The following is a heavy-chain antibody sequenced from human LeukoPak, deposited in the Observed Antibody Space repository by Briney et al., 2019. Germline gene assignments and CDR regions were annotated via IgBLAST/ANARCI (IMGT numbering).Heavy chain of an antibody. CDR1: GFTFGKYW. CDR3: AKAEAYTAMVAFDY. D-gene: IGHD5-18*01. Sequence: GGSLRLSCVASGFTFGKYWMSWVRQAPGKGLEWVSAISGSGGSTYYADSVKGRFTISRDNSKNTLYLQMNSLRAEDTAVYYCAKAEAYTAMVAFDYWGQGTLVTVSS. V-gene: IGHV3-23*01. J-gene: IGHJ4*02. CDR2: ISGSGGST.